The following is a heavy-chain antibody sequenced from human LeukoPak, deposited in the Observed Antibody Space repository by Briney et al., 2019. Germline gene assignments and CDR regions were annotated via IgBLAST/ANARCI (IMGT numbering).Heavy chain of an antibody. CDR1: GGSISSYY. CDR2: IYTSGST. CDR3: AREQFGGGRDYYYYMDV. Sequence: PSETLSLTCTVSGGSISSYYWSWIRQPAGKGLEWIGRIYTSGSTDYNPSLKSRVTISVDKSKNQFSLKLSSVTAADTAMYYCAREQFGGGRDYYYYMDVWGKGTTVTVSS. D-gene: IGHD3-16*01. J-gene: IGHJ6*03. V-gene: IGHV4-4*07.